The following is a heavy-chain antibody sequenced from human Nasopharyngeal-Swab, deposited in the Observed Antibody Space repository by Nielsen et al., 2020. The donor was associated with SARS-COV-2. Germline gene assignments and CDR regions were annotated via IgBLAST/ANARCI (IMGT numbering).Heavy chain of an antibody. Sequence: SETLSLTCAVHVGSFSAYYWSWVRQPPGKGLEWIGEVDHTGRTNNNPSLQSRVTMSVDTSKNQFSLTLSSVTAADTAVYYCARGGYQLLLRSYYYGMDVWGQGTTVTVSS. D-gene: IGHD2-2*01. J-gene: IGHJ6*02. CDR1: VGSFSAYY. V-gene: IGHV4-34*01. CDR3: ARGGYQLLLRSYYYGMDV. CDR2: VDHTGRT.